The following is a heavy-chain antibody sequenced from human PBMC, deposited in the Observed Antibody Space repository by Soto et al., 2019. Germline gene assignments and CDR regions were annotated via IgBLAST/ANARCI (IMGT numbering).Heavy chain of an antibody. CDR2: ISSSGTYT. J-gene: IGHJ4*02. D-gene: IGHD1-26*01. CDR1: GFTFSGYN. V-gene: IGHV3-21*01. Sequence: EVHLVESGGGLVKSGGSLRLSCAASGFTFSGYNLNWVRQAPGKGPEWVSFISSSGTYTYFADSVKGRFTISRDNAKNSLYRQMNSLRAEDTAMYYCARDVGGSLPSYFDNWGQGTLVTVFS. CDR3: ARDVGGSLPSYFDN.